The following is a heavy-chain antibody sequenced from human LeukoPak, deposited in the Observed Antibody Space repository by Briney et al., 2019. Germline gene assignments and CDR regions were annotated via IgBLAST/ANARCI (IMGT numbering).Heavy chain of an antibody. CDR2: LNPHSGNT. J-gene: IGHJ4*02. D-gene: IGHD3-10*01. CDR3: ARRIISDY. V-gene: IGHV1-8*01. Sequence: ASVKVSCKVSGYTLTEVAMHWVRQATGQGLEWMGWLNPHSGNTGYAQKFQGRVTMTRNTSISTAYMELSSLRSDDTAVYYCARRIISDYWGQGSLVTVSS. CDR1: GYTLTEVA.